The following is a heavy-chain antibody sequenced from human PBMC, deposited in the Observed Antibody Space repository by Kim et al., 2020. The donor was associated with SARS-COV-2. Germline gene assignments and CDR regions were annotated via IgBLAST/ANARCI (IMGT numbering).Heavy chain of an antibody. CDR2: ISGSGGST. D-gene: IGHD3-22*01. CDR1: GFTFSSYA. J-gene: IGHJ3*02. V-gene: IGHV3-23*01. CDR3: AKDYYDSSGYYYARGAFDI. Sequence: GGSLRLSCAASGFTFSSYAMSWVRQAPGKGLEWVSAISGSGGSTYYADSVKGRFTISRDNSKNTLYLQMNSLRAEDTAVYYCAKDYYDSSGYYYARGAFDIWGQGTMVTVSS.